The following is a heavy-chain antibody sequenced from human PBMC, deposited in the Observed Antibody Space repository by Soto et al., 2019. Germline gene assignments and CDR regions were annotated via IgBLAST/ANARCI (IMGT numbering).Heavy chain of an antibody. D-gene: IGHD6-13*01. J-gene: IGHJ4*02. CDR2: IWYDGTKK. CDR3: ARHRIAAAGYFDY. Sequence: QVQLVESGGGVVQPGRSLRLSCVASGFTFSSYGMHWVRQAPGKGLEWVAVIWYDGTKKYYADSVKGRFNISRDNSKNTLYLERNSLRAEDTAVYYCARHRIAAAGYFDYWGQGTLITVSS. V-gene: IGHV3-33*03. CDR1: GFTFSSYG.